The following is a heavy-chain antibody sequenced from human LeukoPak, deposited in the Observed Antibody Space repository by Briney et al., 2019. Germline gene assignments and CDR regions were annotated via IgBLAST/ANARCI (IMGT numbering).Heavy chain of an antibody. CDR2: IYYSGST. CDR3: ARVRYSDAFDI. CDR1: GASISSSTDY. J-gene: IGHJ3*02. V-gene: IGHV4-39*07. Sequence: SETLSLTCTVSGASISSSTDYWGWIRQPPGKGLEWIANIYYSGSTYYNPSLKSRVTISVDTSKNQFSLKLSSVTAADTAVYYCARVRYSDAFDIWGQGTMVTVSS. D-gene: IGHD2-15*01.